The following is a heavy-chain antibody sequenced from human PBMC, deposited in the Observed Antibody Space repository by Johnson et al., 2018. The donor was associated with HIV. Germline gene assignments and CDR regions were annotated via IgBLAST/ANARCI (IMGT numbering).Heavy chain of an antibody. J-gene: IGHJ3*01. Sequence: QVQLVASEGAVVQPGRSLILSCAASGFTFRSCGMHWVRQAPGKGLAWVALISYDGRNKYYADSVKGRFTISRDNSKNTLFLQMNSLRPEDTAVFYCVRGREGVDNSGGSFDVWGQGTMVIVSS. CDR2: ISYDGRNK. CDR1: GFTFRSCG. V-gene: IGHV3-30*19. CDR3: VRGREGVDNSGGSFDV. D-gene: IGHD1-1*01.